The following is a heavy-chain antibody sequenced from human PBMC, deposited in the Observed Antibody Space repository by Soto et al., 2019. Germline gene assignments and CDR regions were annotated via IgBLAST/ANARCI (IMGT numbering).Heavy chain of an antibody. J-gene: IGHJ4*02. V-gene: IGHV4-31*03. Sequence: QVQLQESGPGLVKPSQTLSLTCTVSGGSIRSGGFFWGWLRQHPGKGLEWIAYIYNSGTSYYKPSLRSRVSISIDTSTNQFSLSLSSVTAADTARYYCARVARVGGGSYGPFDYWGQGSLVTVSS. CDR2: IYNSGTS. CDR1: GGSIRSGGFF. D-gene: IGHD3-10*01. CDR3: ARVARVGGGSYGPFDY.